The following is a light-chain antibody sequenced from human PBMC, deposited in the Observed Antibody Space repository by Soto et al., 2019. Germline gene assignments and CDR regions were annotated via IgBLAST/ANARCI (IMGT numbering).Light chain of an antibody. V-gene: IGKV1-39*01. J-gene: IGKJ1*01. CDR3: QQSHSAWT. CDR1: QSISSF. Sequence: DIQMTQSPSSLSASVGDRVTLTCRASQSISSFLNWYQQKPGKAPKVLIYGASSLPTGVPSRFSGSGSGTDFPLTISSLQPEDSATYYCQQSHSAWTFGQGTKVEI. CDR2: GAS.